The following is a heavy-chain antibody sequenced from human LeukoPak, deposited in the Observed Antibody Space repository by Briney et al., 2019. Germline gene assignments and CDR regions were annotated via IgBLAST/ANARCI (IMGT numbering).Heavy chain of an antibody. J-gene: IGHJ4*02. D-gene: IGHD3-22*01. CDR1: GFTFSSYW. Sequence: GGSLRLSCAASGFTFSSYWMHWVRQAPGKGLEWVSYISSSSSTIYYADSVKGRFTISRDNAKNSLYLQMNSLRAEDTAVYYCARDPAYYDSSGYYYPDYWGQGTLVTVSS. CDR2: ISSSSSTI. V-gene: IGHV3-48*01. CDR3: ARDPAYYDSSGYYYPDY.